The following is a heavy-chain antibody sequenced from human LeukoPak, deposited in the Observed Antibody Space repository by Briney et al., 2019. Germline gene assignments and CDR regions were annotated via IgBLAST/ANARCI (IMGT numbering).Heavy chain of an antibody. J-gene: IGHJ6*02. CDR2: INPNSGGT. D-gene: IGHD3-22*01. V-gene: IGHV1-2*02. Sequence: GASVTVSCKASGYTFTGYYMNWVRQAPGQGLEWMGWINPNSGGTNYAQKFQGRVTMTRDTSISTAYRELSRLRSDDTAVYYCARDDNGMDVWGQGTTVTVSS. CDR1: GYTFTGYY. CDR3: ARDDNGMDV.